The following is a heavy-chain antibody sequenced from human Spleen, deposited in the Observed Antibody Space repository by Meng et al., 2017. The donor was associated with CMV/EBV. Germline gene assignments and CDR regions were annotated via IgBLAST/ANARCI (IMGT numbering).Heavy chain of an antibody. CDR1: GFTVSTNY. D-gene: IGHD2-15*01. V-gene: IGHV3-23*03. J-gene: IGHJ4*02. CDR2: IYSGGSST. CDR3: AAGLSGGWGY. Sequence: GESLKISCAASGFTVSTNYTSWVRQAPGKGLEWVSVIYSGGSSTYYADSVKGRFTISRDNSKNTLYLQMNSLRAEDTAVYYCAAGLSGGWGYWGQGTLVTVSS.